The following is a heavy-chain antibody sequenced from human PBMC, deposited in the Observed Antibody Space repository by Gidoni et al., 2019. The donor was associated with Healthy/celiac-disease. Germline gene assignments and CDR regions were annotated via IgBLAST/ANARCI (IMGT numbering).Heavy chain of an antibody. V-gene: IGHV3-49*03. CDR1: GFTFGDYA. D-gene: IGHD3-16*01. CDR2: IRSKAYGGTT. CDR3: TRDRGSSRGRWFDP. J-gene: IGHJ5*02. Sequence: EVQLVESGGGLVQPGRSLRLSCTASGFTFGDYAMSWFRQAPGKGLEWVGFIRSKAYGGTTEYAASVKGRFTISRDDSKSIAYLQMNSLKTEDTAVYYCTRDRGSSRGRWFDPWGQGTLVTVSS.